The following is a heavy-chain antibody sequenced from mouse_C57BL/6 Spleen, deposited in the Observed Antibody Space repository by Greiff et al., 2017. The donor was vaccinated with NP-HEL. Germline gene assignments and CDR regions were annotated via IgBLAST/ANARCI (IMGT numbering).Heavy chain of an antibody. J-gene: IGHJ4*01. D-gene: IGHD2-3*01. CDR1: GFTFSSYG. V-gene: IGHV5-6*01. Sequence: EVQRVESGGDLVKPGGSLKLSCAASGFTFSSYGMSWVRQTPDKRLEWVATISSGGSYTYYPDSVKGRFTISRDNAKNTLYLQMSSLKSEDTAMYYCARRVYDCDAMDYWGQGTSVTVSS. CDR3: ARRVYDCDAMDY. CDR2: ISSGGSYT.